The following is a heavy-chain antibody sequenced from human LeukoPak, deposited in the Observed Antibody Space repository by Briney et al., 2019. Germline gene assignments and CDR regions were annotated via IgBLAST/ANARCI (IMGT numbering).Heavy chain of an antibody. D-gene: IGHD1-26*01. CDR2: ISGYNGNT. CDR1: GYTFSRYG. V-gene: IGHV1-18*01. J-gene: IGHJ4*02. CDR3: ARGGGRDSGRENGY. Sequence: ASVKVSCKASGYTFSRYGISWVRQAPGQGLEWVGWISGYNGNTNYARKLQGRVTMATDTSTTTVYMELRSLTSDDTAVYYCARGGGRDSGRENGYWGQGTLVTVSS.